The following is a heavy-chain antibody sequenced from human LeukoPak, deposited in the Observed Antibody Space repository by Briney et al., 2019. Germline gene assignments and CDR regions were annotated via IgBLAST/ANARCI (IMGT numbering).Heavy chain of an antibody. J-gene: IGHJ4*02. CDR2: INSDAIT. Sequence: GGSLRLSCAASGFTLSNYWMHWVRQAPGKGLVWVSRINSDAITTYADSVKGRFTISRDNSKNTLYLQMNSLRAEDTAVYYCAKAARYYFDYWGQGTLVTVSS. CDR1: GFTLSNYW. D-gene: IGHD6-25*01. CDR3: AKAARYYFDY. V-gene: IGHV3-74*01.